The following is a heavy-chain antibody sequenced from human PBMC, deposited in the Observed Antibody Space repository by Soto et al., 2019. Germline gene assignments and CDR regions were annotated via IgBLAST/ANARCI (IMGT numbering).Heavy chain of an antibody. D-gene: IGHD3-10*01. CDR3: ARVHYYYGSASYYNRNFDY. CDR1: GYTFTSYG. V-gene: IGHV1-8*01. Sequence: ASVKVSCKASGYTFTSYGINWVRHATGQGLEWMGWMNPNSGNTGYAQKFQGRVTMTRNTSISTAYMELSSLRSEDTAVYYCARVHYYYGSASYYNRNFDYWGQGTLVTVSS. J-gene: IGHJ4*02. CDR2: MNPNSGNT.